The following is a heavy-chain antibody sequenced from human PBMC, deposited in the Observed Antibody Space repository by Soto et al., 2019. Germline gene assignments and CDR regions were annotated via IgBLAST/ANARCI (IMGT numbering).Heavy chain of an antibody. CDR3: AKGYYYDSSGPLDY. CDR1: GFTFISYA. Sequence: GGSLRLSCAASGFTFISYAMSWVRQAPGKGLEWVSAISGSGGSTYYADSVKGRFTISRDNSKNTLYLQMNSLRAEDTAVYYCAKGYYYDSSGPLDYWGQGTLVPSPQ. CDR2: ISGSGGST. D-gene: IGHD3-22*01. V-gene: IGHV3-23*01. J-gene: IGHJ4*02.